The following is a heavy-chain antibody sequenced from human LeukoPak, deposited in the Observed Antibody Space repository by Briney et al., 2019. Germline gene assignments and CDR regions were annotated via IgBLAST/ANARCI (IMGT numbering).Heavy chain of an antibody. CDR1: GGSISSGSYY. D-gene: IGHD1-26*01. V-gene: IGHV4-61*02. CDR3: ARVFVGATDY. Sequence: SQTLSLTCTVSGGSISSGSYYWSWIRQPAGKGLEWIGRIYTSGSTNYNPSLKSRVTISVDTSKNQFSLKLSSVTAADTAVYYCARVFVGATDYWGQGTLVTVSS. J-gene: IGHJ4*02. CDR2: IYTSGST.